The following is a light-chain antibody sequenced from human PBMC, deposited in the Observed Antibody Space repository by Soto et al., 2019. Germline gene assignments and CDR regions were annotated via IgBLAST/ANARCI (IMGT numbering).Light chain of an antibody. V-gene: IGLV2-23*01. J-gene: IGLJ1*01. Sequence: QSALTQPASVSGSPGQSITISCTGTSSDVGSYNLVSWYQQHLGKAPKLMIYEGSKRPPGVSNRFSGSKSGNTASLTISGLQAEDESDYYFGAYAGSIHYVFGTWTKLTVL. CDR2: EGS. CDR1: SSDVGSYNL. CDR3: GAYAGSIHYV.